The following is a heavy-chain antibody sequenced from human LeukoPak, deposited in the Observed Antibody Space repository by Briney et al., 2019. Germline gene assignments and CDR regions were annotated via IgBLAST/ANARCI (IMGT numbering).Heavy chain of an antibody. CDR3: ERERGYCSGGSCGTIYFDY. Sequence: PGASLRLALAAAGFTVGDYYMSSIRHAPGEWLEWVSHIINSGRTIYYAESVKGRFTISRDNAKNSLYLQMNSLRAEDTAVYYCERERGYCSGGSCGTIYFDYWGQGTLVTVSS. J-gene: IGHJ4*02. CDR2: IINSGRTI. V-gene: IGHV3-11*04. CDR1: GFTVGDYY. D-gene: IGHD2-15*01.